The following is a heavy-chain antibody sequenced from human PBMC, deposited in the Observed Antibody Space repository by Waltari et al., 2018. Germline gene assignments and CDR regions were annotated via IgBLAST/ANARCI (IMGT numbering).Heavy chain of an antibody. J-gene: IGHJ5*02. Sequence: VQLVQSGAEVKKPGSSVKVSCKASGGTFSSYAISWVRQAPGQGLEWMGGISPICGTANYAQKVQGRVANTTDESTSTAYMELSGLRSEDTAVYYWAREGAGWFDPWGQGTLVTVSS. CDR1: GGTFSSYA. D-gene: IGHD3-10*01. V-gene: IGHV1-69*05. CDR2: ISPICGTA. CDR3: AREGAGWFDP.